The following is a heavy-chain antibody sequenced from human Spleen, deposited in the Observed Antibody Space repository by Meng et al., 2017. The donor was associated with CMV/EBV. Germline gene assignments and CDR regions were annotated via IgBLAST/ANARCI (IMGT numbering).Heavy chain of an antibody. J-gene: IGHJ1*01. V-gene: IGHV3-21*01. CDR2: ISSTGTFI. CDR3: VREGRRLASSL. CDR1: GFTFGSYS. D-gene: IGHD3-10*01. Sequence: RLFCGASGFTFGSYSMNWVRQAPGKGLEWVSSISSTGTFIYYANSVKGRFTISRDNAQMYLQMNSLRAEDTAVYYCVREGRRLASSLWGQGTLVTVSS.